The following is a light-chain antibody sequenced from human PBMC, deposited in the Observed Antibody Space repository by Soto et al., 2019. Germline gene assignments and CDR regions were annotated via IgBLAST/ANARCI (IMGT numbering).Light chain of an antibody. CDR1: QSVSSK. CDR2: SAS. CDR3: HQYNHWHPWT. Sequence: EVVMTQSPATLSLSPGQRATLSCSASQSVSSKLAWYQQRPGQAPRLLAYSASTRANGIPARFSGSGSGTELTLTISSLQSEDFAVYYCHQYNHWHPWTFGQGTKVDIK. V-gene: IGKV3-15*01. J-gene: IGKJ1*01.